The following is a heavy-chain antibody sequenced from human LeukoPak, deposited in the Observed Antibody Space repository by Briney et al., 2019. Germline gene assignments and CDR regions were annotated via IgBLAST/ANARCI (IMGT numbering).Heavy chain of an antibody. CDR3: TRDLTVEMRDY. V-gene: IGHV3-49*04. Sequence: GGSLRLSCTASGFTFGDYAMSWVRQAPRKGLEWVGFIRSKAYGGTTEYAASVKGRFTISRDDSKSIAYLQMNSLKTEDTAVYYCTRDLTVEMRDYWGQGTLVTVSS. CDR2: IRSKAYGGTT. J-gene: IGHJ4*02. D-gene: IGHD5-24*01. CDR1: GFTFGDYA.